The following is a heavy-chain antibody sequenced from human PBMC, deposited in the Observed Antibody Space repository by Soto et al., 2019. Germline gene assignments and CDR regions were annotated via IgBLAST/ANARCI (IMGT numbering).Heavy chain of an antibody. CDR1: GFSLSTSGVG. CDR2: IYWDDDK. Sequence: QITLKESGPTLVKPTQTLTLTCTFSGFSLSTSGVGVGWIRQPPGKALEWLALIYWDDDKRYSPSLKSRLTITTDTSKNQGVLKMTNMDPVDTATYYCAHRRKPQRAFDPWGQGTLVTVSS. CDR3: AHRRKPQRAFDP. J-gene: IGHJ5*02. V-gene: IGHV2-5*02.